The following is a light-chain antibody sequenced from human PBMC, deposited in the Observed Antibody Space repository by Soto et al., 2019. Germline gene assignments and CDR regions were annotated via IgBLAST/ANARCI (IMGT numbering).Light chain of an antibody. CDR1: QSVSSN. Sequence: EIVMTQSPATLSVSPGERATLSCRASQSVSSNLAWYQQKPGQAPRLLIYDASNRATGIPARFRGSGSGTDFTLTINRLEPEDFAVYYCQQYVTSLTFGGGTKVDIK. CDR2: DAS. V-gene: IGKV3D-15*01. J-gene: IGKJ4*01. CDR3: QQYVTSLT.